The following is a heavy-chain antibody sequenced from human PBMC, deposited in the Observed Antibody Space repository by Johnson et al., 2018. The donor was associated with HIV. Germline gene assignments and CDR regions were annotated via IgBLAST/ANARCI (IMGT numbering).Heavy chain of an antibody. V-gene: IGHV3-7*01. J-gene: IGHJ3*02. CDR2: IKQDGSEK. CDR1: GFTLTNAR. Sequence: MLLVESGGGLVKPGGSLRLSCAASGFTLTNARMKWVRQAPGKGLEWVANIKQDGSEKYYVDSGKGRFTISRDNAKNTVYLQMNGLRAEDTAVYFCAKDGGRLRTDAFDIWGQGTMVTVSS. D-gene: IGHD2-15*01. CDR3: AKDGGRLRTDAFDI.